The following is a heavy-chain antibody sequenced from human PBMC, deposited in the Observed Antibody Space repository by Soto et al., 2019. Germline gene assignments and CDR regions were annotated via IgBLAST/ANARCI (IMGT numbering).Heavy chain of an antibody. CDR3: ARDRGVAPPVAGNTHYYYYMDV. V-gene: IGHV1-18*01. J-gene: IGHJ6*03. CDR1: GYSFTNYG. Sequence: QDQLLQSGDEVKKPGASVTVSCKASGYSFTNYGITWVRQAPGQGLEWMGWISAFNGNTHYAQKLQDRVTMTTDASTSTAYMELRSLRSDDTAVYYCARDRGVAPPVAGNTHYYYYMDVWGKGTTVTVSS. D-gene: IGHD6-19*01. CDR2: ISAFNGNT.